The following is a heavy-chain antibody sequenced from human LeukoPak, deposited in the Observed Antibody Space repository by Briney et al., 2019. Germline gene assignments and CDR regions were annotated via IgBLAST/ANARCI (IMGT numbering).Heavy chain of an antibody. J-gene: IGHJ4*02. CDR1: GFTFSSYS. Sequence: GGSLRLSCAASGFTFSSYSMNWVRQAPGKGLEWVSSISSSSSYIYYADSVKGRFTISRDNAKNSLYLQMNSLRAEDTAVYYCARSGIAARVGDYWGQGTLVTVSS. CDR2: ISSSSSYI. CDR3: ARSGIAARVGDY. D-gene: IGHD6-6*01. V-gene: IGHV3-21*01.